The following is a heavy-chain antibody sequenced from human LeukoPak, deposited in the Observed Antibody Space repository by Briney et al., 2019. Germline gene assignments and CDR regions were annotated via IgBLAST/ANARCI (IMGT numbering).Heavy chain of an antibody. CDR3: ARTYYSDSSGYALDY. D-gene: IGHD3-22*01. J-gene: IGHJ4*02. Sequence: GESLKISCKGSGYSFTSYWIGWVRQMPGKGLEWMGIIYPGDSYIRFSPSLQGQVTTSADKSISTAYLQWSSLKASDTAMYYCARTYYSDSSGYALDYWGQGTLVTVSS. CDR2: IYPGDSYI. V-gene: IGHV5-51*01. CDR1: GYSFTSYW.